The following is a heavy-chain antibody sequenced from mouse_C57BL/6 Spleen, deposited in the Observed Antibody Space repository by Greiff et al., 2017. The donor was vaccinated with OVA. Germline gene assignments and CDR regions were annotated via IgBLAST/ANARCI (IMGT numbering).Heavy chain of an antibody. J-gene: IGHJ4*01. D-gene: IGHD1-1*01. V-gene: IGHV1-18*01. Sequence: EVKLQESGPELVKPGASVKIPCKASGYTFTDYNMDWVKQSHGKSLEWIGDINPNNGGTIYNQKFKGKATLTVDKSSSTAYMELRSLTSEDTAVYYCARPITTVVATDAMDYWGQGTSVTVSS. CDR2: INPNNGGT. CDR1: GYTFTDYN. CDR3: ARPITTVVATDAMDY.